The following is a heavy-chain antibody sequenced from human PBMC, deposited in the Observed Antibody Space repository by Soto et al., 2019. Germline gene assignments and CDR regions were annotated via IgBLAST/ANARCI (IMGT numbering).Heavy chain of an antibody. Sequence: PVGSLRLSCAASGLTFNRYWMHWVRHAPGKGLVWVSHINTDGSNTNYADSVKGRFTISRDNAKSTLFPQMNSLRDEDTAVYYCAREFCSGGNCYTYYFDPWGQGIPVTVSS. CDR1: GLTFNRYW. CDR3: AREFCSGGNCYTYYFDP. J-gene: IGHJ5*02. D-gene: IGHD2-15*01. CDR2: INTDGSNT. V-gene: IGHV3-74*01.